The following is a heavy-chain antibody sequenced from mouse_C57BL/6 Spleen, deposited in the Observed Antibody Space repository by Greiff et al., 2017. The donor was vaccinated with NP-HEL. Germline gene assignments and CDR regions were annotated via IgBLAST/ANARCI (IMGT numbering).Heavy chain of an antibody. Sequence: VQLQQPGTELVKPGASVKLSCKASGYTFTSYWMHWVKQRPGQGLAWIGNINPSNGGTNYNEKFKSKATLTVDKSSSTAYMQLSSLTSEDSAVYYCAREEEDDDAMDYWGQGTSVTVSS. CDR2: INPSNGGT. V-gene: IGHV1-53*01. CDR1: GYTFTSYW. CDR3: AREEEDDDAMDY. J-gene: IGHJ4*01.